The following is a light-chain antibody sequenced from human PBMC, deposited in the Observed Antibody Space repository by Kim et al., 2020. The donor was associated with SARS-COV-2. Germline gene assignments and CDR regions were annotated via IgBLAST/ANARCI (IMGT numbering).Light chain of an antibody. CDR1: QNIGSA. J-gene: IGKJ1*01. V-gene: IGKV3-15*01. CDR2: GAS. CDR3: QQYNIWPPWT. Sequence: EIVMTQSPAILSVSPGERATLSCRASQNIGSALAWYQLRPGQAPRLLFFGASGRVSGVPARFSGRGFGTEFTLTISSLQSEDFAVYYCQQYNIWPPWTFGQGTKVDIK.